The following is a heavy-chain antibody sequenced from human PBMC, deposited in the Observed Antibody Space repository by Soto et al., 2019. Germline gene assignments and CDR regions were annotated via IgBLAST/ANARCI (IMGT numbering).Heavy chain of an antibody. CDR2: MSYSGST. V-gene: IGHV4-30-4*01. J-gene: IGHJ4*02. D-gene: IGHD1-7*01. CDR1: GGSISSGNYY. Sequence: QVQLQESGPGLVKPSQTLSLTCTVSGGSISSGNYYWSWIRQPPGKGLEWIGFMSYSGSTSYNASIKRQVTISVDTSKSQFSLNLSFVTAADAAVYYCATMGTPATGLYYFDNWGQGTLVTVSS. CDR3: ATMGTPATGLYYFDN.